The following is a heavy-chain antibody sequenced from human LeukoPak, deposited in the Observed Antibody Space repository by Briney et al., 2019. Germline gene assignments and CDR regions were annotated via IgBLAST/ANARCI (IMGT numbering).Heavy chain of an antibody. Sequence: GGSLRLSCAASGFTFNTAWMSWFRQVPGKGLERVGRIKSKCDGGTAEYSAPVKGRFLISRDDSKNTMYLEMNSLNTKDTAVYHCTTGSIFCVGTYAEDYWGQGTRVTVTS. V-gene: IGHV3-15*01. J-gene: IGHJ4*02. D-gene: IGHD3-3*01. CDR1: GFTFNTAW. CDR3: TTGSIFCVGTYAEDY. CDR2: IKSKCDGGTA.